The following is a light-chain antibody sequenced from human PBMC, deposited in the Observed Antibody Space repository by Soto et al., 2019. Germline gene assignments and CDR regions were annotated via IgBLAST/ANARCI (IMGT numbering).Light chain of an antibody. CDR2: DAS. CDR1: QSVGSY. J-gene: IGKJ4*01. Sequence: EIVLTQSPATLTLSPGERATLSCRASQSVGSYLAWFQQKPGQATRLLIYDASNMVTGIPARFSGSGSGTDFTLTISSLEPEDFAVYYCQQRSNWPRLTFGGGTKVEIK. V-gene: IGKV3-11*01. CDR3: QQRSNWPRLT.